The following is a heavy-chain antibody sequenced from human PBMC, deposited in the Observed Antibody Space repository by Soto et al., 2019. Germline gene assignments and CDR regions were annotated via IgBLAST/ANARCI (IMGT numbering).Heavy chain of an antibody. D-gene: IGHD6-13*01. CDR1: GFTFSSYA. J-gene: IGHJ6*02. Sequence: EVQLLQSGGGLVQPGGSLRLSCATSGFTFSSYAMSWVRQAPGKGLEWVSGSDSGGPTYYTDSVKGRFTISRDNSKNTLYLQMNSLRAEDTAVYYCARDGYSSSWSQSYYYYGMDVWGQGTTVTVSS. CDR2: SDSGGPT. CDR3: ARDGYSSSWSQSYYYYGMDV. V-gene: IGHV3-23*01.